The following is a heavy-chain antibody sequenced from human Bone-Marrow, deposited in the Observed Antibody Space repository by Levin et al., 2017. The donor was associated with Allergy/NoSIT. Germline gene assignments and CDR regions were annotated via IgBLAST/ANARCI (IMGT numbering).Heavy chain of an antibody. V-gene: IGHV4-31*03. D-gene: IGHD2-8*01. Sequence: SETLSLTCSVSGDTIRGGGHYWSWIRQRPGKGLEWIGYIISSGTTYYNPSLKSRLSISLDGSQNQISLKSRSVMAADTAVYFCARGMDIWGQGILITVS. CDR2: IISSGTT. CDR3: ARGMDI. J-gene: IGHJ4*02. CDR1: GDTIRGGGHY.